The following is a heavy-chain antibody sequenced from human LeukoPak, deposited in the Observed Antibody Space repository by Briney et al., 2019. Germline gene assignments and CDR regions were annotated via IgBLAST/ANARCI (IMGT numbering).Heavy chain of an antibody. CDR3: ARAFVTWGPGSYYPGMDV. CDR1: GFTFSDYY. D-gene: IGHD2/OR15-2a*01. V-gene: IGHV3-11*01. CDR2: ISSSGSTI. Sequence: GGSLRLSCAASGFTFSDYYMNWIRQAPGKGLEWVSYISSSGSTIYYADSVKGRFTISRDNAKNSLYLQMNSLRAEDTAVYYCARAFVTWGPGSYYPGMDVWGPGDTVT. J-gene: IGHJ6*02.